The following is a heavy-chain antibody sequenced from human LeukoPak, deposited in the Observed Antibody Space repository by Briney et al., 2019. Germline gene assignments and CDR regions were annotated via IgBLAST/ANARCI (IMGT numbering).Heavy chain of an antibody. CDR1: GFTFSSYA. Sequence: GRSLRLSCAASGFTFSSYAMHWVRQAPGKGLEWVSYISSSGSTIYYADSVKGRFTISRDNAKNSLYLQMNSLRAEDTAVYYCARDRNGYSSGWYSRWFDPWGQGTLVTVSS. D-gene: IGHD6-19*01. V-gene: IGHV3-48*03. CDR3: ARDRNGYSSGWYSRWFDP. CDR2: ISSSGSTI. J-gene: IGHJ5*02.